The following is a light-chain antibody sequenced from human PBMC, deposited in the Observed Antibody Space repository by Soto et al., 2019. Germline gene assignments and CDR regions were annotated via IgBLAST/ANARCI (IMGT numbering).Light chain of an antibody. V-gene: IGKV3-11*01. Sequence: EIVLTQSPATLSLSPGERATPSCRASQSISNNLAWYQQKPGQAPRLLISDASNRATGIPARFSGSGSGTDFTLTISSLEPEDFAVYYCQQRYNWPPLTFGGGTKVEIK. J-gene: IGKJ4*01. CDR3: QQRYNWPPLT. CDR2: DAS. CDR1: QSISNN.